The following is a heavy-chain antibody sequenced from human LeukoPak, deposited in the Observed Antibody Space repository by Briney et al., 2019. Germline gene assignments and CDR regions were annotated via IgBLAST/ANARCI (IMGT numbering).Heavy chain of an antibody. D-gene: IGHD6-13*01. CDR3: AKDLGYSSSWYISTFDY. CDR2: ISGSGGST. Sequence: PGGSLRLSCAASGFTFSSYGMHWVRQAPGKGLEWVSAISGSGGSTYYADSVKGRFTISRDNSKNTLYLQMNSLRAEDTAVYYCAKDLGYSSSWYISTFDYWGQGTLVTVSS. V-gene: IGHV3-23*01. CDR1: GFTFSSYG. J-gene: IGHJ4*02.